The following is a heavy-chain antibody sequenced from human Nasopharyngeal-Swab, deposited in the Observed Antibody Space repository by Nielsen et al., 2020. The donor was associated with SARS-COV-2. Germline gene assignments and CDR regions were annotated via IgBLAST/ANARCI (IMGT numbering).Heavy chain of an antibody. J-gene: IGHJ4*02. V-gene: IGHV3-53*01. CDR3: ARDVGGSYST. CDR1: GFTVSSNY. Sequence: GESLKISCAASGFTVSSNYMSWVRQAPGKGLEWVSVIYSGGSTYYAASVKGRFTIPRDTSKNTLYLQMNSLRAEDTAVYYCARDVGGSYSTWGQGTLVTVSS. D-gene: IGHD1-26*01. CDR2: IYSGGST.